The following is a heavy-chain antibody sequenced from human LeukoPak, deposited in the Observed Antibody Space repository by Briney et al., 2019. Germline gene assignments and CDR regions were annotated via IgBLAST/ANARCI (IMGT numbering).Heavy chain of an antibody. V-gene: IGHV1-2*02. J-gene: IGHJ5*02. CDR1: GYTFTSYA. CDR2: INPNSGGT. D-gene: IGHD6-13*01. Sequence: ASVKVSCKASGYTFTSYAMHWVRQAPGQGLEWMGWINPNSGGTNYAQKFQGRVTMTRDTSISTAYMELSRLRSDDTAVYYCARDLQSYSSSWYLIDPWGQGTLVTVSS. CDR3: ARDLQSYSSSWYLIDP.